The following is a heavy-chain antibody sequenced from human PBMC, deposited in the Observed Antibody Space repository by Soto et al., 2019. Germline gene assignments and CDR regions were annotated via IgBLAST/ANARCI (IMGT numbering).Heavy chain of an antibody. CDR3: ARVRTHDYGDYDYYYGMDV. V-gene: IGHV4-59*01. Sequence: SETLSLTCTVPGRSICSNYWSWMRQPPRKGLEWIGNIYYSGSTNYKPSFKRRVSISVGSSKNHLSLNLSSVTAADTAVYYCARVRTHDYGDYDYYYGMDVWGQGTTVTVS. D-gene: IGHD4-17*01. CDR2: IYYSGST. J-gene: IGHJ6*02. CDR1: GRSICSNY.